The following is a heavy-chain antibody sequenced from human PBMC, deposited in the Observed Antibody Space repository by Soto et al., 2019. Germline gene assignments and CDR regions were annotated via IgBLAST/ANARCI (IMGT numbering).Heavy chain of an antibody. Sequence: ASVKVSCKASGYTFTSYYMHWVRQAPGQGLEWMGIINPSGGSTSYAQKFQGRVTMTRDTSTSTVYMELSSLRSEDTAVYYCARVTVTRDYYYYGMDVWGQGTTVTVSS. D-gene: IGHD4-17*01. CDR3: ARVTVTRDYYYYGMDV. J-gene: IGHJ6*02. CDR1: GYTFTSYY. CDR2: INPSGGST. V-gene: IGHV1-46*01.